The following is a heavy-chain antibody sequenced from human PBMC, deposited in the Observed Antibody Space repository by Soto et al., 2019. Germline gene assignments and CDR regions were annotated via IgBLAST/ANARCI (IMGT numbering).Heavy chain of an antibody. CDR3: ARPSDKYYYYGMDV. D-gene: IGHD3-9*01. J-gene: IGHJ6*02. Sequence: GGSLRLSCAASGFTFSDYSMSWVRQAPGKGLEWVAVISYDRSNKYYADSVKGRFTISRDNSKNTLYLQMNSLRAEDTAVYYCARPSDKYYYYGMDVWGQGTTVTVSS. CDR2: ISYDRSNK. CDR1: GFTFSDYS. V-gene: IGHV3-30*03.